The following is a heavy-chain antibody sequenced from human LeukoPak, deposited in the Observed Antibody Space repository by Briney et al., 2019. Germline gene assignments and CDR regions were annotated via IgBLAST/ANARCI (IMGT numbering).Heavy chain of an antibody. Sequence: PGGSLRLSCAASGFTFDDYAMHWVRQAPGKGLEWVSGISWNSGSIGYADSVKGRFTISRDNAKNSLYLQMNSLRAGDTALYYCAKDSVAVADTPTFDYWGQGTLVTVSS. J-gene: IGHJ4*02. CDR1: GFTFDDYA. D-gene: IGHD6-19*01. V-gene: IGHV3-9*01. CDR3: AKDSVAVADTPTFDY. CDR2: ISWNSGSI.